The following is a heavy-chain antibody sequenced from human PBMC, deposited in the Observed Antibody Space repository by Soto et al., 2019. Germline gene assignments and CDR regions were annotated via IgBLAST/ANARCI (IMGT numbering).Heavy chain of an antibody. CDR3: ARGVDGSTWGGY. CDR1: AYSFTSYW. J-gene: IGHJ4*02. CDR2: IHPGNSDT. Sequence: GESLKISCTGSAYSFTSYWIGWVRQMPGKGLEYMGAIHPGNSDTRYSPSFQGQVTISADKSISTAYLQWSSLKASDTAMYYCARGVDGSTWGGYWGQGTQVTVSS. D-gene: IGHD3-16*01. V-gene: IGHV5-51*01.